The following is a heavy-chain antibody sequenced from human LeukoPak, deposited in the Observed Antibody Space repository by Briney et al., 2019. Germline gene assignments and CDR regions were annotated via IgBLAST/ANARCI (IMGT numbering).Heavy chain of an antibody. Sequence: SEALSLTCTGSGGSFNSYYGRWIRQAPGKGLEVVGYIYYSGSSNYSPSLKSRVTISVGTSKNQFSLKLSAVTAADTAVYYCARDDSGDWDFDYWGQGNLVTVSS. CDR1: GGSFNSYY. D-gene: IGHD4-17*01. V-gene: IGHV4-59*01. J-gene: IGHJ4*02. CDR3: ARDDSGDWDFDY. CDR2: IYYSGSS.